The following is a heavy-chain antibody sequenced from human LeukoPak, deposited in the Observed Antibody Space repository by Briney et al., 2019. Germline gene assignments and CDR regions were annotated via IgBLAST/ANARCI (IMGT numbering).Heavy chain of an antibody. Sequence: ASVKVSCKASGYTFTGYYIHWVRQAPGQGLEWMGWISPDSGGTNYAQKFQGRVTMTRDTSISTAYMALRRLTSDDTAVYYCARIQGNGDYRDYWGQGTLVTVSS. CDR1: GYTFTGYY. J-gene: IGHJ4*02. CDR3: ARIQGNGDYRDY. D-gene: IGHD4-17*01. V-gene: IGHV1-2*02. CDR2: ISPDSGGT.